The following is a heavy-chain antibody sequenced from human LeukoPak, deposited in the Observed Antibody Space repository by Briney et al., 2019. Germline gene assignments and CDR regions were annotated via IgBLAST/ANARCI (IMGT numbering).Heavy chain of an antibody. CDR1: GFTFSDYD. V-gene: IGHV3-69-1*02. CDR2: ISGLSTHI. J-gene: IGHJ4*02. Sequence: GGSLRLSCSASGFTFSDYDMNWVRQAPGKGLEWVSSISGLSTHIYYGDSVKGRFSISRDSAKNSVYLQMNSLGVEDTAIYYCGRAFPPLRTSSAGDLWGQGILVTVSS. D-gene: IGHD3-16*01. CDR3: GRAFPPLRTSSAGDL.